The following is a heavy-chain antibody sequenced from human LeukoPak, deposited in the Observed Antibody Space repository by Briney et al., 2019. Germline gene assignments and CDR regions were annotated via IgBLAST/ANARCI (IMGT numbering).Heavy chain of an antibody. D-gene: IGHD4-17*01. Sequence: GGSLRLSCAASGFTFSNAWMSWVRQAPGKGLEWVGRIKSKTDGGTTDYAAPVKGRFTISRDDSKNTLYLQMNSLKTEDTAVYYCTTGSPPSTVTSDGDYYYYYGMDVWGQGTTVTVSS. CDR3: TTGSPPSTVTSDGDYYYYYGMDV. J-gene: IGHJ6*02. CDR1: GFTFSNAW. V-gene: IGHV3-15*01. CDR2: IKSKTDGGTT.